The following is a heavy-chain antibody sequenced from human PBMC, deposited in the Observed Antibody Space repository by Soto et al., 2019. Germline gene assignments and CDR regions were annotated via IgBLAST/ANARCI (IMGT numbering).Heavy chain of an antibody. D-gene: IGHD4-17*01. CDR3: ARADYGDTKIYSCNH. CDR1: GYTFTEYG. CDR2: ISPYNGKT. J-gene: IGHJ5*02. V-gene: IGHV1-18*01. Sequence: DSVKVSCKTSGYTFTEYGISWFRQAPGQGLEWMGWISPYNGKTNYIQEFQDRVTITTDTSSTTVYMDLRTLKSDDTAISFCARADYGDTKIYSCNHWLQGTLGTSAS.